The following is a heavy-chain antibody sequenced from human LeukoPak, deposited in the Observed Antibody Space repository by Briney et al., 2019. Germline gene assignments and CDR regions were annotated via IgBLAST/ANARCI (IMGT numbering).Heavy chain of an antibody. CDR3: ARDFGDYYDSSGDAFDI. J-gene: IGHJ3*02. CDR2: IYYSGST. D-gene: IGHD3-22*01. Sequence: SETLSLTCTVSGGSISSGDYYWSRVRQPPGKGLGWIVDIYYSGSTYYNPSLKSRVTISVDTSKNQFSLKLSSVTAADTAVYYCARDFGDYYDSSGDAFDIWGQGTMVTVSS. V-gene: IGHV4-30-4*01. CDR1: GGSISSGDYY.